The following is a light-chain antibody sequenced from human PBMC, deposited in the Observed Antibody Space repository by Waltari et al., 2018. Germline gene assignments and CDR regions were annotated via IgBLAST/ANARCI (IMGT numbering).Light chain of an antibody. Sequence: HSALTQPASVSGSPGQSITIPCTGTSSDCGGYNHVSWYQQHPAKAPKLMIYYVSSRPSGVSNRFFGSKSGNTASLTISGLQAEDEAVYFCSSYSTSLTPYVFGPGTKVTVL. CDR3: SSYSTSLTPYV. CDR1: SSDCGGYNH. CDR2: YVS. J-gene: IGLJ1*01. V-gene: IGLV2-14*03.